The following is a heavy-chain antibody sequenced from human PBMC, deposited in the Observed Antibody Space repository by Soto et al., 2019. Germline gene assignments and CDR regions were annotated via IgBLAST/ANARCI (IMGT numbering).Heavy chain of an antibody. D-gene: IGHD5-12*01. CDR3: ARDPIYSGYDYFYYYMDV. CDR1: GYTFTSYG. CDR2: ICDYNGNT. Sequence: QVQLGQSGAEVKKPGASVKVSCKASGYTFTSYGISWGRQAPGQGREWMGWICDYNGNTNYAQKLQGRVNMTTDTSTSTAYMELRSLRSDDTAVYYCARDPIYSGYDYFYYYMDVCGKGTTVTVAS. V-gene: IGHV1-18*01. J-gene: IGHJ6*03.